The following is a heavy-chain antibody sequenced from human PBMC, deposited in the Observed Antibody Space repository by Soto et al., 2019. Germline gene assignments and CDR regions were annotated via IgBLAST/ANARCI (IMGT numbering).Heavy chain of an antibody. V-gene: IGHV4-39*01. CDR3: ARQTGVFGHYFDY. J-gene: IGHJ4*02. CDR1: GGSISSSSYY. D-gene: IGHD3-16*01. CDR2: IYYNGNT. Sequence: QLRLQEAGPGLVKPSETLSLTCTVSGGSISSSSYYWGWIRQPPGKGPEWIGAIYYNGNTYYNPSLKSRVTMSVDTSNNQFSLMQSSATAADTAMYYCARQTGVFGHYFDYWGQGTLVTVSS.